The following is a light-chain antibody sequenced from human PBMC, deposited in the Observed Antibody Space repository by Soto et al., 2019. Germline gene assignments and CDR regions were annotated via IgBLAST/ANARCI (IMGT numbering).Light chain of an antibody. CDR2: VAS. CDR3: QQYNVWPLT. J-gene: IGKJ4*01. V-gene: IGKV3-15*01. Sequence: EIVMTQSPATLSVSPGERATLSCRASQSVSSSLAWYQQKPGQTPKLLIYVASTRATGIPVRFSGSGSGTEFTLTISSLQSEDFAVYYCQQYNVWPLTFGGGTKVEFK. CDR1: QSVSSS.